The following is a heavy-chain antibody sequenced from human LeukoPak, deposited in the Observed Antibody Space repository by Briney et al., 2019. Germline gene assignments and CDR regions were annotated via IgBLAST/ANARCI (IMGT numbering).Heavy chain of an antibody. CDR1: GYSLTNHF. V-gene: IGHV4-34*12. D-gene: IGHD6-13*01. CDR2: ILHTGRT. CDR3: ARGPAAVHP. Sequence: SETLSLTCAVHGYSLTNHFWIWIRQPPGKGLEWIGEILHTGRTNYNPSFKSRVTISLDTSKNQSFLNLTSVTAADTAVYFCARGPAAVHPWGQGTLVTVSS. J-gene: IGHJ5*02.